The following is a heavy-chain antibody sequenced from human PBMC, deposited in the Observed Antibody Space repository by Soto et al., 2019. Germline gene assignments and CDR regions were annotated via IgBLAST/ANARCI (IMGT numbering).Heavy chain of an antibody. V-gene: IGHV3-11*01. D-gene: IGHD3-22*01. CDR2: ISSSGSTI. J-gene: IGHJ5*02. CDR3: AKIPTLYYDSRGFYGWFGP. Sequence: GGSLRLSCAASGFTFSDYYMSWIRQAPGKGLEWVSYISSSGSTIYYADSVKGRFTISRDNAKNSLYLQMNSLRAEDTAVYYCAKIPTLYYDSRGFYGWFGPWGQGTQVTVSS. CDR1: GFTFSDYY.